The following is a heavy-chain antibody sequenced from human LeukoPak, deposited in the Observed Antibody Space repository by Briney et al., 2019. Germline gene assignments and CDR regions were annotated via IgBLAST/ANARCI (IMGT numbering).Heavy chain of an antibody. CDR1: GLTFSSYA. V-gene: IGHV3-30*04. Sequence: PGGSLRLSCAASGLTFSSYAMHWVRQAPGKGLEWVAVMSYDGSNKYYADSVKGRFTISRDNSKNTLYLQMNSLRAEDTAVYYCARTEGIAAASRGFYYWGQGTLVTVSS. CDR2: MSYDGSNK. CDR3: ARTEGIAAASRGFYY. D-gene: IGHD6-13*01. J-gene: IGHJ4*02.